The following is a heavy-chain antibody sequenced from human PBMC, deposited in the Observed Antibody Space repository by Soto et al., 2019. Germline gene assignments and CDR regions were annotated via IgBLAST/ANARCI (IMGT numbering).Heavy chain of an antibody. J-gene: IGHJ3*01. Sequence: EGSLRLSCEASGFTFSIYSMNWVRQSPGEGLEWVSYMTSDSRKIHYADSVKGRFTISRDNAKKSVYLQMDSLTAEDTAVYYCARGVSYGFDAWGQGTMVTVSS. CDR1: GFTFSIYS. CDR3: ARGVSYGFDA. D-gene: IGHD3-10*01. CDR2: MTSDSRKI. V-gene: IGHV3-48*01.